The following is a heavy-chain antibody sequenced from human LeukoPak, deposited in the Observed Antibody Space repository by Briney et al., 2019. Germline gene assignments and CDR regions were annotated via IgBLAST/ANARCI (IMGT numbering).Heavy chain of an antibody. V-gene: IGHV4-59*12. Sequence: SETLSLTCTVSGGSISSYYWSWIRQPPGKGLEWIGYIYYSGSTNYNPSLKSRVTISVDTSKNQFSLKLSSVTAADTAVYYCARDRFDCSSTSCYAGSFDYWGQETLVTVSS. CDR2: IYYSGST. D-gene: IGHD2-2*01. CDR3: ARDRFDCSSTSCYAGSFDY. CDR1: GGSISSYY. J-gene: IGHJ4*02.